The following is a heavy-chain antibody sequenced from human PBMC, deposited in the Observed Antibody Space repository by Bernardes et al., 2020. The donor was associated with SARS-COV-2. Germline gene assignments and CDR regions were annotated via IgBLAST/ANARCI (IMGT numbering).Heavy chain of an antibody. CDR1: GGSFSGYY. CDR3: ARGYGVVVPAAAGYYYDGMDV. D-gene: IGHD2-2*01. CDR2: INHSGST. V-gene: IGHV4-34*01. J-gene: IGHJ6*02. Sequence: SETLSLTCAVYGGSFSGYYWSRIRQPPGKGLEWIGEINHSGSTNYNPSLKSRVTISVDTSKNHFSLKLSSVTAADTAVYYCARGYGVVVPAAAGYYYDGMDVWGQGTTVTVSS.